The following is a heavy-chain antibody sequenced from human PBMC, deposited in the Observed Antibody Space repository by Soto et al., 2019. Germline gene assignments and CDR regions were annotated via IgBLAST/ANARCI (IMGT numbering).Heavy chain of an antibody. V-gene: IGHV4-34*01. J-gene: IGHJ4*02. CDR3: ARGQGRWLQPYYFEY. Sequence: QVQLQQWGAGLLKPSETLSLTCAVYGGSFSGYYWSWIRQPPGKGLEWIGEINHSGSTNYNPSLKSRVTISVDTSKNQFSLKLSSVTAADTAVYYCARGQGRWLQPYYFEYWGQGTLVTVSS. CDR2: INHSGST. CDR1: GGSFSGYY. D-gene: IGHD5-12*01.